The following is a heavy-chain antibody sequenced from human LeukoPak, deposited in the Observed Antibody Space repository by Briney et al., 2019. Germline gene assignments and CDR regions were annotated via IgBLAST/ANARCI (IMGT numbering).Heavy chain of an antibody. Sequence: ASETLSLTCGVSGGPIDITNYWSCVRQAPGMGLEWIGEIAHDGTTNYNLSLRSRVAMSLDRANNQFSLSLTSVTAADTAIYYCTRESRPFCPFGYWGQGVLVTVSS. D-gene: IGHD3-16*01. V-gene: IGHV4-4*02. CDR1: GGPIDITNY. J-gene: IGHJ4*02. CDR2: IAHDGTT. CDR3: TRESRPFCPFGY.